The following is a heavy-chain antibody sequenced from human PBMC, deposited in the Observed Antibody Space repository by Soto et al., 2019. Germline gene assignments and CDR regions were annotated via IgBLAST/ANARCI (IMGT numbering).Heavy chain of an antibody. V-gene: IGHV4-59*01. CDR2: IYYSGST. CDR3: ATDSSRAGYSYEFDY. D-gene: IGHD5-18*01. J-gene: IGHJ4*02. CDR1: GGSLSSYY. Sequence: SETLSLTCTVPGGSLSSYYWSWIRQPPGKGLEWIGFIYYSGSTNYTPSLKSRVTISVDTSKTQFSLKLSSVTAADTAVYYCATDSSRAGYSYEFDYWGLGTLVPVSS.